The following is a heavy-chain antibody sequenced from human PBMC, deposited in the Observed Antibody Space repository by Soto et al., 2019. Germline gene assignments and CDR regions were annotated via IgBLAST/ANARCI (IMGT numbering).Heavy chain of an antibody. J-gene: IGHJ1*01. V-gene: IGHV1-18*01. D-gene: IGHD5-12*01. CDR1: GYTFINYH. CDR3: AKSPRGEMATD. CDR2: INTYNGMT. Sequence: QVQLVQSGGEVKKPGASVTVSCKASGYTFINYHITWVRQARGQGLEWMAWINTYNGMTDYAQRFQGRVTMTRDTSKSTAYMALRNLGSDDTAVYFCAKSPRGEMATDWGQGTLVTVSS.